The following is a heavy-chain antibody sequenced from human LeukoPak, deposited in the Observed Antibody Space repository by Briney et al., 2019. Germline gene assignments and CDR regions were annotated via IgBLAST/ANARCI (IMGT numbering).Heavy chain of an antibody. J-gene: IGHJ4*02. CDR3: ARLVRGVKNFDY. D-gene: IGHD3-10*01. V-gene: IGHV4-59*01. Sequence: PSETLSLTCTVSGGSISSYYWSWIRQPPGKGLEWIGYIYYSGSTNYNPSLKSRVTISVDTSKNQFSLKLSSVTAADTAVYYCARLVRGVKNFDYWGQGTLVTVSS. CDR2: IYYSGST. CDR1: GGSISSYY.